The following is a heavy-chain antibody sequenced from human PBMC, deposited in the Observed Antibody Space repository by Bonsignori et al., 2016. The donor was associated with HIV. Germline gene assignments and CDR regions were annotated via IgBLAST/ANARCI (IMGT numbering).Heavy chain of an antibody. D-gene: IGHD3-16*01. CDR2: ISAYNGNT. V-gene: IGHV1-18*01. CDR3: ARENLGGAFDI. Sequence: WVRQAPGQGLEWMGWISAYNGNTKYAQNFQGRVTMTTDTSTNTAYMDLRSLRSDDTAVYYCARENLGGAFDIWGQGTMVTVSS. J-gene: IGHJ3*02.